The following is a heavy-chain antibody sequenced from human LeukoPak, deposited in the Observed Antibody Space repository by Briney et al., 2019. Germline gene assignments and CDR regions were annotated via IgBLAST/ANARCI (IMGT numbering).Heavy chain of an antibody. Sequence: GGSLRLSCAASGFTFSSYAMSWVRQAPGKGLEWVSAISGSGGNTYYADSVKGRFTISRDNSKNTLYLQMNSLRAEDTAVYYCARDYYDSSGYQFDYWGQGTLVTVSS. J-gene: IGHJ4*02. CDR2: ISGSGGNT. V-gene: IGHV3-23*01. CDR3: ARDYYDSSGYQFDY. CDR1: GFTFSSYA. D-gene: IGHD3-22*01.